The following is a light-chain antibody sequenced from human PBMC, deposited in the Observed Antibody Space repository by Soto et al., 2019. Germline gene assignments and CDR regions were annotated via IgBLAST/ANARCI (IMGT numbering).Light chain of an antibody. CDR1: QSITDW. V-gene: IGKV1-5*03. CDR3: QYWDDYSWT. J-gene: IGKJ1*01. CDR2: KAS. Sequence: DIQMTQSPSTLSASVGDRVTITCRASQSITDWLAWYQQKPGKAPKFLIYKASNLEGGVPSRFSGSGSGTEFTLTISSAQPDDFAPYYCQYWDDYSWTFGQGTKVEIK.